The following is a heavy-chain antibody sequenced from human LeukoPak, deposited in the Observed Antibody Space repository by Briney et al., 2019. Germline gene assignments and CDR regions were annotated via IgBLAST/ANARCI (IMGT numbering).Heavy chain of an antibody. Sequence: GGSLRLSCAASGFTFSSYWMSWVRQAPGKGLEWVANIKKDGSEKYYVDSVKGRFTISRDNAKNTLYLQMNSLRVEDMAVYYCARGFPAGGVDYWGQGTLVTVSS. D-gene: IGHD3-16*01. V-gene: IGHV3-7*01. CDR3: ARGFPAGGVDY. CDR1: GFTFSSYW. CDR2: IKKDGSEK. J-gene: IGHJ4*02.